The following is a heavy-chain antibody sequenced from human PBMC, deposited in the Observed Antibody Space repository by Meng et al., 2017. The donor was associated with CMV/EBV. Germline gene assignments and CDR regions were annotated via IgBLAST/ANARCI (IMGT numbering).Heavy chain of an antibody. CDR2: IRYDGSNK. D-gene: IGHD2-2*01. J-gene: IGHJ4*02. CDR3: AKDRKRYCSSTSCYLGTFDY. CDR1: GFTFSSYG. Sequence: VGSLRLSCAASGFTFSSYGMNWVRQAPGKGLEGVAFIRYDGSNKYYADSVKGRFTISRDNSKNTLYLQMNSLRAEDTAVYYCAKDRKRYCSSTSCYLGTFDYWGQGTLVTVSS. V-gene: IGHV3-30*02.